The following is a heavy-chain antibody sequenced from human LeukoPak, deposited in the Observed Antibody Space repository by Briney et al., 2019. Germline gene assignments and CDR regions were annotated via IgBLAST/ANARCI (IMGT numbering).Heavy chain of an antibody. CDR2: IYYSVNT. V-gene: IGHV4-4*02. D-gene: IGHD3-22*01. J-gene: IGHJ3*01. Sequence: SGTLSLTCAVSGGSISSSNWWSWVRQPPGKGLEWIGTIYYSVNTYYNPSLKSRVTISVDTSKNQFSLKLSSVTAADTAVYYCASRSFYDSSGYYSPWGQGTMVTVSS. CDR3: ASRSFYDSSGYYSP. CDR1: GGSISSSNW.